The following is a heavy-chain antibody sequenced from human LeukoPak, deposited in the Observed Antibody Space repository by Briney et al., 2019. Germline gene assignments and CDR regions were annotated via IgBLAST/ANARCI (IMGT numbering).Heavy chain of an antibody. J-gene: IGHJ4*02. D-gene: IGHD2-2*01. CDR3: ARDGVVVPVAASGMGDY. V-gene: IGHV1-24*01. Sequence: ASVKVSCKAPGYTLSKLSIHWVRQPSGKGLEWMGAFDPEDGETIYAQEFQGRATMTADTSTSTAYMELRSLRSDDTAVYYCARDGVVVPVAASGMGDYWGQGTLVTVSS. CDR2: FDPEDGET. CDR1: GYTLSKLS.